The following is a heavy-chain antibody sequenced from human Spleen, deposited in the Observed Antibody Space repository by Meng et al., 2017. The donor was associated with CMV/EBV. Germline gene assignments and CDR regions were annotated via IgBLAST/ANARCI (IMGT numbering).Heavy chain of an antibody. CDR1: GGSFSGYY. J-gene: IGHJ4*02. D-gene: IGHD3-16*01. Sequence: AQPKQWGAGLLKPAETLSLTCAVYGGSFSGYYWSWIRQPPGKGLEWIGEINHSGSTNYNPSLKSRVTISVDTSKNQFSLKLSSVTAADTAVYYCAREGGGTDVYWGQGTLVTVSS. V-gene: IGHV4-34*01. CDR2: INHSGST. CDR3: AREGGGTDVY.